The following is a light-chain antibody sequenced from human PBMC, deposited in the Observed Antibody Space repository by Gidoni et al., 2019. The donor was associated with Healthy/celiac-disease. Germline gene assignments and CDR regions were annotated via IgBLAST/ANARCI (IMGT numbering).Light chain of an antibody. J-gene: IGKJ1*01. Sequence: DIVRTQSPATLSVSPGESATLSCRASQSVISYLDWYQQKPGQAPRLLIYGASTRATVIPAMCSGSCAGTEFTLIISILQSDDFAVYYCQQYNNCPPGTFGQGTKVEIK. V-gene: IGKV3-15*01. CDR1: QSVISY. CDR2: GAS. CDR3: QQYNNCPPGT.